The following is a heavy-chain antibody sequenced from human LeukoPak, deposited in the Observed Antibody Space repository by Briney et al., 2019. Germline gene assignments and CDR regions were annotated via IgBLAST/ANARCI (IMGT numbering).Heavy chain of an antibody. Sequence: PGGSLRLSCAASGFTFSSYSMNWVRQAPGKGLEWVSSISSSSSYIYYADSVKGRFTISRDNAKNSLYLQMNSLRAEDTAVHYCARDARRYYGSGSYYGYWGQGTLVTVSS. CDR3: ARDARRYYGSGSYYGY. CDR1: GFTFSSYS. J-gene: IGHJ4*02. D-gene: IGHD3-10*01. CDR2: ISSSSSYI. V-gene: IGHV3-21*01.